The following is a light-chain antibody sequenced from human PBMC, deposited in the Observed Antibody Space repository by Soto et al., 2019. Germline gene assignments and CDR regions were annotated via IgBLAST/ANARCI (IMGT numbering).Light chain of an antibody. Sequence: EIVLTQSPATLSLSPGERATLSCGASQSVSSYLAWYQQKPGQAPRLLIYGASSRATGIPDRFSGSGSGTDFTLTISRLEPEDFAVYYCQQYGSSPRTFGQGTKADIK. CDR2: GAS. CDR3: QQYGSSPRT. CDR1: QSVSSY. V-gene: IGKV3-20*01. J-gene: IGKJ1*01.